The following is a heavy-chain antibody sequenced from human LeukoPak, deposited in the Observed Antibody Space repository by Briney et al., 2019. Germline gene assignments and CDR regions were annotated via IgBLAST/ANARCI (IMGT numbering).Heavy chain of an antibody. CDR1: GFTFSNFW. V-gene: IGHV3-74*01. D-gene: IGHD3-16*02. CDR2: ISNDGTKT. Sequence: GGSLRLSCAASGFTFSNFWMYWVRQPPGKGLVWVSRISNDGTKTNYADSVKGRFTISRDNAKNTLYLQMNSLRAEDTAVYYCAKDSLFYFDYWGQGTLVTVSS. J-gene: IGHJ4*02. CDR3: AKDSLFYFDY.